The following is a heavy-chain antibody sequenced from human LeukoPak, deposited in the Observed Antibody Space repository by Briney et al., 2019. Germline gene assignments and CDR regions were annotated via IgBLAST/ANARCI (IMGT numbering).Heavy chain of an antibody. V-gene: IGHV1-69*01. CDR2: IISIFGTA. CDR3: AREGSVDWLGRRPLYFDY. D-gene: IGHD3-9*01. Sequence: SVKVSCKASGGTFSSYAISWVRQAPGQGLEWMGGIISIFGTANYARKFQGRVTITADESTSTAYMELSSLRSEDTAVYYCAREGSVDWLGRRPLYFDYWGQGTLVTVSS. J-gene: IGHJ4*02. CDR1: GGTFSSYA.